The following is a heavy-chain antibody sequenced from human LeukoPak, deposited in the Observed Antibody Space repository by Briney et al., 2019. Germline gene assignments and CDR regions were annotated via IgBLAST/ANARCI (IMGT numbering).Heavy chain of an antibody. CDR1: GYTSTSYA. Sequence: ASVKVPCTASGYTSTSYAMHWVRQAPGQRLEWMGWINAGNGNTKYSQKFQGRVTITRDTSASTAYMELSSLRSEDTAVYYCARVSGWRTFDYWGQGTLVTVSS. J-gene: IGHJ4*02. V-gene: IGHV1-3*01. CDR2: INAGNGNT. D-gene: IGHD6-19*01. CDR3: ARVSGWRTFDY.